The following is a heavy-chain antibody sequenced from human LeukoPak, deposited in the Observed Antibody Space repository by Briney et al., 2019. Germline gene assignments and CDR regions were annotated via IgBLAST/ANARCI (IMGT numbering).Heavy chain of an antibody. J-gene: IGHJ4*02. D-gene: IGHD3-10*01. CDR3: ARSPTMVRGVIIYDYCFDC. CDR1: GGSISSGGYY. CDR2: IYYSGST. Sequence: SETLSLTCTVSGGSISSGGYYWSWIRQHPGKGLEWIGYIYYSGSTYYNPSLKSRVTTSVDTSTNQVSLKLSSVTAADTAVYYCARSPTMVRGVIIYDYCFDCWGQGTLVTVSS. V-gene: IGHV4-31*03.